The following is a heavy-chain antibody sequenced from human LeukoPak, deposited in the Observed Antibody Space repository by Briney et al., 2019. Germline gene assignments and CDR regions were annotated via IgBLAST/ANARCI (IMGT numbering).Heavy chain of an antibody. CDR3: ARGWGCANYYDRGV. Sequence: GASVTVSCTASGGTFSSYAISWVRQAPGQGLEWMGGIIPIFGTANYAQKFQGRVTITADESTSTAYMELSSLRSEDTAVYYCARGWGCANYYDRGVGGKETTVTVS. CDR1: GGTFSSYA. V-gene: IGHV1-69*01. D-gene: IGHD7-27*01. CDR2: IIPIFGTA. J-gene: IGHJ6*04.